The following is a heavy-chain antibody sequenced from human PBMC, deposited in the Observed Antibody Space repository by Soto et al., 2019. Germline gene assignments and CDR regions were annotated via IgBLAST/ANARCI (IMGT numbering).Heavy chain of an antibody. V-gene: IGHV5-51*01. Sequence: GETLKISCKAYGYRFTSYWIDWVRQMPGKLLEWMGIIYPGDSEIRYSPSFQGQVTMPAHKSTSTAYLQWNSLKASDTAMYYCMRSANGGWYRFDYWGLGIPVTV. CDR1: GYRFTSYW. CDR3: MRSANGGWYRFDY. CDR2: IYPGDSEI. D-gene: IGHD6-19*01. J-gene: IGHJ4*02.